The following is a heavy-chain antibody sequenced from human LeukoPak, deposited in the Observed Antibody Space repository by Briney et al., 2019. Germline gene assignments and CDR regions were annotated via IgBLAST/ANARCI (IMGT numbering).Heavy chain of an antibody. CDR1: GFTFSDYY. CDR3: ASTIGWFRELFTSDY. D-gene: IGHD3-10*01. Sequence: GGSLRLSCAASGFTFSDYYMSWIRQAPGKGLEWVSYISSSGSTIYYADSVKGRFTVSRDNAKNSLYLQMNSLRAEDTAVYYCASTIGWFRELFTSDYWGQGTLVTVSS. CDR2: ISSSGSTI. J-gene: IGHJ4*02. V-gene: IGHV3-11*01.